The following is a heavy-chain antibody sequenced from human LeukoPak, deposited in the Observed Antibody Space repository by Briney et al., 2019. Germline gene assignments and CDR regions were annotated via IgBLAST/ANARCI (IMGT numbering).Heavy chain of an antibody. D-gene: IGHD2-2*02. CDR1: GFTFSSYS. J-gene: IGHJ5*02. CDR3: ARDRAHCSSTSCYREAGWFDP. CDR2: ISSSSSYI. Sequence: GGSLRLSCAASGFTFSSYSMNWVRQAPGKGLEWVSSISSSSSYIYYADSVKGRFTISRDNAKNSLYLQMNSLRAGDTAVYYCARDRAHCSSTSCYREAGWFDPWGQGTLVTVSS. V-gene: IGHV3-21*01.